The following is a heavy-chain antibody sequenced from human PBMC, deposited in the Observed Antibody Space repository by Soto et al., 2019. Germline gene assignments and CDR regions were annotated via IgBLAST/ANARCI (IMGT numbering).Heavy chain of an antibody. CDR3: ARGGIAARKGRWFDP. V-gene: IGHV4-59*01. CDR2: IHYSVST. J-gene: IGHJ5*02. CDR1: GGSISDYY. D-gene: IGHD6-6*01. Sequence: PSETLSLTCTVSGGSISDYYWSWIRQPPGKGLEWIGYIHYSVSTNYNPSLKSRVTISLNTSKNQFSLKLRSVTAADTAVYYCARGGIAARKGRWFDPWGQGTLVTVSS.